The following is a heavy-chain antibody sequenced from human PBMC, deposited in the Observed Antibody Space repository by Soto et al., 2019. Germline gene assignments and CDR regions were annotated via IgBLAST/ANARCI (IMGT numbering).Heavy chain of an antibody. CDR2: INPNSGGT. Sequence: ASVKVSCKASGYTFTGYYMHWVRQAPGQGLEWMGWINPNSGGTNYAQKFQGRVTMTRDTSISTAYMELSRLRSDDTAVYYCARGDIVVVPADTRYYYYGMDVWGQGTTVTVYS. D-gene: IGHD2-2*01. J-gene: IGHJ6*02. CDR3: ARGDIVVVPADTRYYYYGMDV. V-gene: IGHV1-2*02. CDR1: GYTFTGYY.